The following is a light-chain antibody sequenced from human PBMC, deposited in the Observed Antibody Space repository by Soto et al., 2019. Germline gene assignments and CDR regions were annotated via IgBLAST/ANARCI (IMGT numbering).Light chain of an antibody. CDR3: QQYYSTLLT. J-gene: IGKJ4*01. CDR1: QSVLYSSNNKNY. V-gene: IGKV4-1*01. Sequence: DIVMTQSPDSLAVSLGERATINCKSSQSVLYSSNNKNYLAWYQQKPGQPPKLLIYWASTRESGVPDRFSGSGSGTDFTLTISSLQAEDVAVYYCQQYYSTLLTFGGGTNVDIK. CDR2: WAS.